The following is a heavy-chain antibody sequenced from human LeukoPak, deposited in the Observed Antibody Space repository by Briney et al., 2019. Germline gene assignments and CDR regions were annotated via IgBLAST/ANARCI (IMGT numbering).Heavy chain of an antibody. CDR2: IYYSGST. J-gene: IGHJ6*02. CDR3: ARQGSSSWYIPSPHYYYGMDV. Sequence: SETLSLTCTVSGGSISSSSYYWGWIRQPPGKGLEWIGGIYYSGSTYYNPSLKSRVTISVDTSKNQFSLKLSSVTAADTAVYYCARQGSSSWYIPSPHYYYGMDVWGQGTTVTVSS. V-gene: IGHV4-39*01. CDR1: GGSISSSSYY. D-gene: IGHD6-13*01.